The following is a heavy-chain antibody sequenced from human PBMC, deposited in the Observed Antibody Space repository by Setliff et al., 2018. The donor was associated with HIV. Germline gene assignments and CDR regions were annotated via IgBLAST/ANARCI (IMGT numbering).Heavy chain of an antibody. CDR2: IWYDGSNK. CDR1: GFTFSSYG. CDR3: ARVNSGGYNYKSFFDY. V-gene: IGHV3-33*08. D-gene: IGHD5-12*01. J-gene: IGHJ4*02. Sequence: PGGSLRLSCAASGFTFSSYGMHWVRQAPGKGLEWVAVIWYDGSNKYYADSVKGRFTISRDNSKNTLYLQINSLRAEDTAVYYCARVNSGGYNYKSFFDYWGQGTLVTVSS.